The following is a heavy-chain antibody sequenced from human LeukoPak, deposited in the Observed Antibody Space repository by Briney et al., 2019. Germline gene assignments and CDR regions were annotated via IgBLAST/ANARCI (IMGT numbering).Heavy chain of an antibody. D-gene: IGHD3-16*01. CDR1: GGSISINY. CDR2: ITDSGRI. Sequence: PSGTLSLTCTVSGGSISINYWTWIRQTPGNGLEWIAYITDSGRIKCNPSLESRVTISKDMSKNQFSLKLSSMTAADTAVYYCARLPPHYSSTWGFFDNWGQGTLVTVSS. V-gene: IGHV4-59*08. CDR3: ARLPPHYSSTWGFFDN. J-gene: IGHJ4*02.